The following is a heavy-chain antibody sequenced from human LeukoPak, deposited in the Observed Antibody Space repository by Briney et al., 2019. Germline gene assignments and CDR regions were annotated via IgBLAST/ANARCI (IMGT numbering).Heavy chain of an antibody. V-gene: IGHV1-69*04. J-gene: IGHJ4*02. CDR3: ARDGLEYSSSSPYY. D-gene: IGHD6-6*01. Sequence: WASVKVSCEASGGTFSSYAISWVRQAPGQGLEWMGRIIPILGIANYAQKFQGRVTITADKSTSTAYMELSSLRSEDTAVYYCARDGLEYSSSSPYYWGQGTLVTVSS. CDR1: GGTFSSYA. CDR2: IIPILGIA.